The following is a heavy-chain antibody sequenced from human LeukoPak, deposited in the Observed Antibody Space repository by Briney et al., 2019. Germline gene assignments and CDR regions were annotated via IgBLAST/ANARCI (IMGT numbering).Heavy chain of an antibody. J-gene: IGHJ4*02. CDR3: AKDRQDSGAY. Sequence: PGGSLRLSCTASGLTFSSYGFHWVRQAPGSGLQWLAFVRYDGIIQFYTDSVKGRFTVSRDNSKDMVYLQMDNLRPEDTAVYYCAKDRQDSGAYGGQGTLVTVSS. CDR2: VRYDGIIQ. V-gene: IGHV3-30*02. CDR1: GLTFSSYG. D-gene: IGHD4-17*01.